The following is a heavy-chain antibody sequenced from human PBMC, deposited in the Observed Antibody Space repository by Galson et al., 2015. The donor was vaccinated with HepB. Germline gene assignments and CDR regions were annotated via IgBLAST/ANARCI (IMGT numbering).Heavy chain of an antibody. J-gene: IGHJ5*02. CDR2: ISAYNGDT. CDR3: ARDGAAAKGYWFDP. V-gene: IGHV1-18*04. D-gene: IGHD6-13*01. CDR1: GYTFTSYG. Sequence: SVKVSCKASGYTFTSYGISWLRQAPGQGLEWMGWISAYNGDTKHAQNLQGRVTMTTDTSTSTAYLELRSLRSDDTAVYYCARDGAAAKGYWFDPWAREPWSPSPQ.